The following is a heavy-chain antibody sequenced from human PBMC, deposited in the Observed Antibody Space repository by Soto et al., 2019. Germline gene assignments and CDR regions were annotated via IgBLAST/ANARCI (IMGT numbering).Heavy chain of an antibody. J-gene: IGHJ6*03. CDR2: ISAYNGDT. D-gene: IGHD3-3*01. CDR3: ARVLRFLEWLLPMDV. CDR1: GYTFTSYG. Sequence: GASVKVSCKASGYTFTSYGYAWVRQAPGQGLEWMGWISAYNGDTNYAQKFQDRVTLTTDTSTSTAHMELRSLGSDDTAVYYCARVLRFLEWLLPMDVWGKGTTVTVSS. V-gene: IGHV1-18*01.